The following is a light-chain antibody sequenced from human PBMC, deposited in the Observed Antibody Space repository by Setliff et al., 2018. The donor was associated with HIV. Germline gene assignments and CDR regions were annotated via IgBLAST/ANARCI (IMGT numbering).Light chain of an antibody. Sequence: QSVLTQPASVSGSPGQSITISCTGTISDVGTYNLVSWYQLHPGKAPKLIIYEVTKRPSGVSNHFSGSKSGNTASLTISGLQAEDEADYYCCSYAGTYVFGTGTKVTV. CDR1: ISDVGTYNL. V-gene: IGLV2-23*02. CDR2: EVT. J-gene: IGLJ1*01. CDR3: CSYAGTYV.